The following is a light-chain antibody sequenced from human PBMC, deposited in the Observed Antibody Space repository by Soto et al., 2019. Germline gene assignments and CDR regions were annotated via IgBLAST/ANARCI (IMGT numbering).Light chain of an antibody. CDR3: QQVYSFPHT. CDR2: GAS. CDR1: QSVSKN. Sequence: DTQMTQSPSSLHASFADRVTITCRTSQSVSKNVNWYQQKPGKVPEVLIYGASSLPTGVPSRFTGIGSGTEFTLNISSLQPEDFATYFCQQVYSFPHTFGQGIKLEV. J-gene: IGKJ2*01. V-gene: IGKV1-39*01.